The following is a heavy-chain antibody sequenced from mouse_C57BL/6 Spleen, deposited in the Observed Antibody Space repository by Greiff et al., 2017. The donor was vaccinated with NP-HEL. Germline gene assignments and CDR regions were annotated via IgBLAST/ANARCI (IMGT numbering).Heavy chain of an antibody. CDR2: ISSGSSTI. J-gene: IGHJ2*01. CDR1: GFTFSDYG. V-gene: IGHV5-17*01. Sequence: EVKLMESGGGLVKPGGSLKLSCAASGFTFSDYGMHWVRQAPEKGLEWVAYISSGSSTIYYADKVKGRFTISRDNAKNTLFLQMTSLRSEDTAMDYCARGRDYLDYWGQGTTLTVSS. CDR3: ARGRDYLDY.